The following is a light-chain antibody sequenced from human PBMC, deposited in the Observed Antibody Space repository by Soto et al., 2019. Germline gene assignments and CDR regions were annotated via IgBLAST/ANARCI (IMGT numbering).Light chain of an antibody. CDR2: AAS. CDR1: QGISSY. J-gene: IGKJ1*01. Sequence: IQLTQSPSFLSASVGDRVTITCRASQGISSYLAWYQQKPGKAPKLLIYAASTLQSGVPLRFSGSGSGTEFTLTISSLQPDDIATYSCQQYNSYSWTFGQGTKVDNK. V-gene: IGKV1-9*01. CDR3: QQYNSYSWT.